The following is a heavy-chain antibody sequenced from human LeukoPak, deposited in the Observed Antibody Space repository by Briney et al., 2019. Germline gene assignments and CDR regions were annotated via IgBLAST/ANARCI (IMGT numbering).Heavy chain of an antibody. D-gene: IGHD6-6*01. J-gene: IGHJ5*02. Sequence: GASVKVSCKASGYTFTSYGISWVRQAPGQGLEWMGWISAYDGNTNYAQKLQGRVTMTTDTSTSTAYMELRSLRSDDTAVYYCARDHQYSTPLNWFDPWGQGTLVTVSS. V-gene: IGHV1-18*01. CDR3: ARDHQYSTPLNWFDP. CDR1: GYTFTSYG. CDR2: ISAYDGNT.